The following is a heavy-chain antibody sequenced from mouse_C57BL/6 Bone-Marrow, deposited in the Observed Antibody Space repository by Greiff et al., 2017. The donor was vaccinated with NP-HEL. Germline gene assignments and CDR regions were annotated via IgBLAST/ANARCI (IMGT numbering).Heavy chain of an antibody. D-gene: IGHD1-1*01. V-gene: IGHV1-80*01. J-gene: IGHJ4*01. CDR2: IYPGGGDT. CDR3: ARGNYGCRRFGYAMDY. Sequence: VQLQQSGAELVKPGASVKISCKASGYAFSSYWMNWVKERPGKGLEWIGQIYPGGGDTKYNGKFKGKATLTADTSSRTAYMQVSSLTSEDGAFYFGARGNYGCRRFGYAMDYWGQGTSVTVSS. CDR1: GYAFSSYW.